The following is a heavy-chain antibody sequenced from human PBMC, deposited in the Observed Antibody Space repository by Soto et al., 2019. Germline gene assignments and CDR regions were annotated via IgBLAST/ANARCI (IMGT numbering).Heavy chain of an antibody. Sequence: GGSLRLSCAASGFTFSSYWMHWVRQAPGKGLEWVGRIKSKTDGGTTDYAAPVKGRFTISRDDSKNTLYLQMNSLKTEDTAVYYCTTDPVTMIVVVPSSGWGQGTLVTVSS. CDR1: GFTFSSYW. CDR2: IKSKTDGGTT. J-gene: IGHJ4*02. D-gene: IGHD3-22*01. V-gene: IGHV3-15*07. CDR3: TTDPVTMIVVVPSSG.